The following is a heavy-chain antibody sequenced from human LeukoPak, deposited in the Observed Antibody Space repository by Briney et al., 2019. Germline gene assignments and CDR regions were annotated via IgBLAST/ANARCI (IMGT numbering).Heavy chain of an antibody. CDR2: FDPEDGET. V-gene: IGHV1-24*01. D-gene: IGHD2-15*01. CDR1: GYTVTELS. J-gene: IGHJ4*02. CDR3: ATLLLGYCSGGSCYFDY. Sequence: ASVKVSCKVSGYTVTELSMHWVRQAPGKGLEWMGGFDPEDGETIYAQKFQGRVTMTEDTSADTAYMELSSLRSEDTAVYYCATLLLGYCSGGSCYFDYWGQGTLVTVSS.